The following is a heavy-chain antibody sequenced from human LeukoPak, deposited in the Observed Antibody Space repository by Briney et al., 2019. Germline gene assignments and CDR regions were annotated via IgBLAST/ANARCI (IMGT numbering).Heavy chain of an antibody. D-gene: IGHD4-23*01. CDR3: ARDPQVDIDYGGPWGNY. CDR2: IIPIFGTA. J-gene: IGHJ4*02. CDR1: GGTFSSYA. V-gene: IGHV1-69*01. Sequence: GASVKVSCKASGGTFSSYAISWVRQAPGQGLEWMGGIIPIFGTANYAQKFQGRVTITADESTSTAYMELSSLRSEDTAVYYCARDPQVDIDYGGPWGNYWGQGTLVTVSS.